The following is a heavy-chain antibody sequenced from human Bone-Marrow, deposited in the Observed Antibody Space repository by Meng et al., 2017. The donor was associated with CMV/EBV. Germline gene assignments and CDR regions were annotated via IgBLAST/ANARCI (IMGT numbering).Heavy chain of an antibody. CDR1: GYTFTGYY. V-gene: IGHV1-2*02. J-gene: IGHJ4*02. CDR3: ARDNNWGPDY. D-gene: IGHD7-27*01. CDR2: INPNSGGT. Sequence: ASVKVSCKASGYTFTGYYMHWVRQAPGQGLEWMGWINPNSGGTNYAQKFQGRVTMTRDTSISTVYMELTRLTSDDTAVYYCARDNNWGPDYWGQGKLVTVSS.